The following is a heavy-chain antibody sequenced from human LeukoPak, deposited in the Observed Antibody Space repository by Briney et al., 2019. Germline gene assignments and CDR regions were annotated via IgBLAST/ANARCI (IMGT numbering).Heavy chain of an antibody. CDR3: ARDAGPSNFWSGYYPNYYYYYMDV. CDR1: GGSIGSYY. D-gene: IGHD3-3*01. Sequence: PSETLSLTCTVSGGSIGSYYWSWIRQPPGKGLEWIGYIYYSGSTNYNPSLKSRVTISVVTSKNQFSLKLSSVTAADTAVYCCARDAGPSNFWSGYYPNYYYYYMDVWGKGTTVTVSS. V-gene: IGHV4-59*01. CDR2: IYYSGST. J-gene: IGHJ6*03.